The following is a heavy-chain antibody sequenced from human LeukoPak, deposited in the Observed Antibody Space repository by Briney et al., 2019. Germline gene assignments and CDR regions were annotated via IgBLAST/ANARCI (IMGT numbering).Heavy chain of an antibody. CDR2: ILHTGST. CDR3: ARNGAYSADS. CDR1: GGSTSSSMYY. D-gene: IGHD2-15*01. Sequence: SETLSLTCTVSGGSTSSSMYYWGWIRQPPGKGLEWIGEILHTGSTNYNPSLKSRVTISVDKYKNQFSLKLTSVTAADTAVYYCARNGAYSADSWGQRTLLTVSS. J-gene: IGHJ4*02. V-gene: IGHV4-39*07.